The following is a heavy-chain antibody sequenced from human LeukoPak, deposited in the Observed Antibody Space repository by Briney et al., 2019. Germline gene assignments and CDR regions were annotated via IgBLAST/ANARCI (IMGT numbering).Heavy chain of an antibody. V-gene: IGHV3-23*01. J-gene: IGHJ4*02. Sequence: GGSLRLSCAASGFTFSSYGMRWVRQAPGKGLEWVSAISGSGGSTYYADSVKGRFTISRDNSKNTLYLQMHSLRAEDTAVYYCAKDVRFGDSDYWGQGTLVTVSS. CDR2: ISGSGGST. D-gene: IGHD3-10*01. CDR3: AKDVRFGDSDY. CDR1: GFTFSSYG.